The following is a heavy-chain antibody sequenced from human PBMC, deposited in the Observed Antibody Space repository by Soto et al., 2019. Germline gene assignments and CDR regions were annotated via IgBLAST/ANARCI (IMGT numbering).Heavy chain of an antibody. CDR2: ISSSDGDI. V-gene: IGHV3-48*03. Sequence: GGSLRLSCAASGFTFSNYEMNWVRQAPGKGLEWVSFISSSDGDIHYADSVKGRFIISRDNAKNSLYLEMNSLRAEDTAIYYCARDRDPNCGPTICYLDAFDIWGQGTMVTVSS. CDR3: ARDRDPNCGPTICYLDAFDI. J-gene: IGHJ3*02. D-gene: IGHD2-2*01. CDR1: GFTFSNYE.